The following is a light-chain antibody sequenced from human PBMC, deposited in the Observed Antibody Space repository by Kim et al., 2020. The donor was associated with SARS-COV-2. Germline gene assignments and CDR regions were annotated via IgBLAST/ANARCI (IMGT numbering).Light chain of an antibody. CDR3: CSYAGSSNPYV. CDR2: DVS. V-gene: IGLV2-11*01. J-gene: IGLJ1*01. Sequence: QSALTQPRSVSGSPGQSVTISCTGTSSDVGGYNYVSWYQQHPGKAPKFMIYDVSKRPSGVPDRFPGSKSDNTASLTISGLQAEDEADYYCCSYAGSSNPYVFGTGTKVTVL. CDR1: SSDVGGYNY.